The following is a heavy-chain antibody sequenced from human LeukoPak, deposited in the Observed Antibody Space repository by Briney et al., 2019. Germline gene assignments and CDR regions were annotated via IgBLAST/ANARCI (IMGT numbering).Heavy chain of an antibody. CDR3: ATDLGKGYFDY. CDR2: IKANVMVK. V-gene: IGHV3-7*04. Sequence: GRPLRLPCAAAGFAVNRNFITWPRHAPAKGLERVANIKANVMVKKYKDSVKGRFTISRYTAPNSASLLRNRLRAEDTAAYLCATDLGKGYFDYWGQGTLVTVSS. CDR1: GFAVNRNF. J-gene: IGHJ4*02.